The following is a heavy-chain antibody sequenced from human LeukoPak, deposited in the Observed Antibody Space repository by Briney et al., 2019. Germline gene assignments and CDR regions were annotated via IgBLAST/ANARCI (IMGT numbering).Heavy chain of an antibody. CDR2: IYPGDSDT. D-gene: IGHD2-15*01. V-gene: IGHV5-51*01. CDR1: GYSFTSYW. J-gene: IGHJ6*03. CDR3: ARHARGRRCSGGSCYSHYYYYYMDV. Sequence: GESLQISFKGSGYSFTSYWIGWVRQMPGKGLEWMGIIYPGDSDTRYSPSFQGQVTISADKSISTAYLQWSSLKASDTAMYYCARHARGRRCSGGSCYSHYYYYYMDVWGKGTTVTISS.